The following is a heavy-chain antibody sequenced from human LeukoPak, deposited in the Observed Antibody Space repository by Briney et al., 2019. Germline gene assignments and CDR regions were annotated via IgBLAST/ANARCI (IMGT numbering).Heavy chain of an antibody. D-gene: IGHD3-16*01. CDR3: AKDRVWGYASNFDY. J-gene: IGHJ4*02. Sequence: PGGSLRLSCAASGFTFSSYSMSWVSQAPGKGLEWVSSITRSSNFIYYADSVKGRFTISRDNAKNSLYLQMNSLRAEDTAVYFCAKDRVWGYASNFDYWGQGTLVAVSS. V-gene: IGHV3-21*04. CDR2: ITRSSNFI. CDR1: GFTFSSYS.